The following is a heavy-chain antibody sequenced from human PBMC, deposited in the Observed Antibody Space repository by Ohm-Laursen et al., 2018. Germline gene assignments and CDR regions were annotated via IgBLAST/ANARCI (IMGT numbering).Heavy chain of an antibody. Sequence: SLRLSCTASGFTFSSYWMHWVRQAPGKGLVWVSRISSDGSTTSYADSVTGRFTISSDNAKNSLYLQMNSLRAEDTALYYCAKDMDRSGRIVVFDYWGQRTPVTVSS. J-gene: IGHJ4*02. CDR2: ISSDGSTT. V-gene: IGHV3-74*01. CDR1: GFTFSSYW. CDR3: AKDMDRSGRIVVFDY. D-gene: IGHD3-22*01.